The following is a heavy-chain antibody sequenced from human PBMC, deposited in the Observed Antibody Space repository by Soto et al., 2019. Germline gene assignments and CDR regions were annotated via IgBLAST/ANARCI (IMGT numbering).Heavy chain of an antibody. D-gene: IGHD4-4*01. CDR3: ARSQVDYSKKNWFDP. Sequence: KASETLSLTCTVSGGSISSGGYYWSWIRQHPGKGLEWIGYIYYSGSTYYNPSLKSRVTISVDTSKNQFSLKLSSVTAADTAVYYCARSQVDYSKKNWFDPWGQGTLVTVSS. CDR2: IYYSGST. CDR1: GGSISSGGYY. V-gene: IGHV4-31*03. J-gene: IGHJ5*02.